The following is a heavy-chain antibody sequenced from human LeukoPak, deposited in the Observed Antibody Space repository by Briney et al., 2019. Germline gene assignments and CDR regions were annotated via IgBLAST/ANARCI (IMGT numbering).Heavy chain of an antibody. CDR1: GFTFSSYG. Sequence: GGSLRPSCAASGFTFSSYGMHWVRQAPGKGLEWVAVIWYDGSNKYYADSVKGRFTISRDNSKNTLYLQMNSLRAEDTAVYYCARYYDSSGYMWFDHWGQGTLVTVSS. CDR3: ARYYDSSGYMWFDH. D-gene: IGHD3-22*01. CDR2: IWYDGSNK. V-gene: IGHV3-33*01. J-gene: IGHJ5*02.